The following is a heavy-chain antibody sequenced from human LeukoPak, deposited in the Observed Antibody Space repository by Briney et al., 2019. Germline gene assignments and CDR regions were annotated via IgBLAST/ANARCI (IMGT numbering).Heavy chain of an antibody. Sequence: SETLSLTCTVSGGSISSYYWSWIRQPRGRGLEWIGYIYYSGSTNYNPSLPSRVTISVDTSKNQFSLKLSSVTAADTAVYYCARVSSSWYQFDYWGQGTLVTVSS. V-gene: IGHV4-59*01. CDR2: IYYSGST. D-gene: IGHD6-13*01. CDR1: GGSISSYY. J-gene: IGHJ4*02. CDR3: ARVSSSWYQFDY.